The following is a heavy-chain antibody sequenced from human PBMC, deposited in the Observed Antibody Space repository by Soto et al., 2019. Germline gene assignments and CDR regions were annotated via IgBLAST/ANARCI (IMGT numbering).Heavy chain of an antibody. V-gene: IGHV3-48*03. Sequence: GGSLRLSFAASVFTFSSYEMNWVRQAPGKGLEWVSYISSSGSTIYYADSVKGRVTISRDNAKNPLYLQMNSLRAEDTAVYYRARGFWGSGYVIDVWGQGTTVTVS. D-gene: IGHD3-16*01. J-gene: IGHJ6*02. CDR3: ARGFWGSGYVIDV. CDR2: ISSSGSTI. CDR1: VFTFSSYE.